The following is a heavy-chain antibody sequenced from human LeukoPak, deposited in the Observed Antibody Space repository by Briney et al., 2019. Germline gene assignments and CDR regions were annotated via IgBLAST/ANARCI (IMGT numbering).Heavy chain of an antibody. J-gene: IGHJ4*02. V-gene: IGHV3-30*19. D-gene: IGHD2-2*01. CDR1: GFTFSAYG. CDR2: ISFDGSEK. CDR3: ARSQLQYCSTTSCYVFDS. Sequence: GRSLRLSCVTSGFTFSAYGLHWVRQAPGKGLEWVAVISFDGSEKYYADSVKGRFTISTDYSRNTLYLEMNSLRADDTAAYFCARSQLQYCSTTSCYVFDSWGQGTLVTVSS.